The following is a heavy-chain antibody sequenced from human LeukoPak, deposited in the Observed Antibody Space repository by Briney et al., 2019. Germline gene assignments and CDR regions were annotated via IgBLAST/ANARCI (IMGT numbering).Heavy chain of an antibody. V-gene: IGHV3-30*18. Sequence: PGGSLRLSCAASGFTFSSYGMHWVRQAPGKGLEWVAVISYDGSNKYYADSVKGRFTISRDNSKNTLYLQMNSLRAADTAVYYCAKEGGYYDILSNPYYFDYWGQGTLVTVSS. CDR2: ISYDGSNK. J-gene: IGHJ4*02. D-gene: IGHD3-9*01. CDR3: AKEGGYYDILSNPYYFDY. CDR1: GFTFSSYG.